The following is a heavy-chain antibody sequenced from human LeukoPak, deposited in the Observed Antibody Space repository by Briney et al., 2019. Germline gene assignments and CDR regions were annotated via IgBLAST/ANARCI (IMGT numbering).Heavy chain of an antibody. V-gene: IGHV3-30*18. CDR3: AKPRLRLGELSFYYFDY. Sequence: PGGSLRLSCAASGFTFSSYGMHWVRQAPGKGREWVAVISYDGSNKYYADSVKGRFTISRDNSKNTLYLQMNSLRAEDTAVYYCAKPRLRLGELSFYYFDYWGQGTLVTVSS. CDR1: GFTFSSYG. CDR2: ISYDGSNK. J-gene: IGHJ4*02. D-gene: IGHD3-16*02.